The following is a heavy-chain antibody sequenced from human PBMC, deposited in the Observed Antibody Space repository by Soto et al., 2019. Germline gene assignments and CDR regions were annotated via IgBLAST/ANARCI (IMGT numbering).Heavy chain of an antibody. Sequence: EASVKVSCKASGYAFTSYGISWVRQAPGQGLEWMGWISAYNGNTNYAQKLQGRVTLTTDTSTSTAYMELRSLRSDDTAVYYCARKRYDFWSGSPGRYMDVWGQGTTVTVSS. J-gene: IGHJ6*02. D-gene: IGHD3-3*01. CDR3: ARKRYDFWSGSPGRYMDV. CDR1: GYAFTSYG. V-gene: IGHV1-18*01. CDR2: ISAYNGNT.